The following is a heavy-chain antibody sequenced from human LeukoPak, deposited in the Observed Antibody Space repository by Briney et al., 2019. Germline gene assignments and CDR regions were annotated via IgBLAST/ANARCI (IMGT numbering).Heavy chain of an antibody. Sequence: GASVKVSCKAFGYTFTDYTINWVRQAPGQGLEWMGWFNTNTGNPTYAQGFTGRIVFSLDTSVSTAYLQISSLKAEDTVVYYCARARGRFYDSSGPKLDYWGQGTLVTVSS. D-gene: IGHD3-22*01. CDR3: ARARGRFYDSSGPKLDY. CDR2: FNTNTGNP. J-gene: IGHJ4*02. CDR1: GYTFTDYT. V-gene: IGHV7-4-1*02.